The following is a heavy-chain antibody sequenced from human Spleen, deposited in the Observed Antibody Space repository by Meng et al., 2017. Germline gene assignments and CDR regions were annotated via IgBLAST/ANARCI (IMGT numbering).Heavy chain of an antibody. J-gene: IGHJ4*02. CDR2: INPNSGGT. CDR3: AASVGATMGGDY. Sequence: ASVKVSCKASGYTFTGYYMHWVRQAPGQGLEWMGRINPNSGGTNYAQKFQGRVTMTRDTSISTAYMELSRLRSEDTAVYYCAASVGATMGGDYWGQGTLVTVSS. CDR1: GYTFTGYY. D-gene: IGHD1-26*01. V-gene: IGHV1-2*06.